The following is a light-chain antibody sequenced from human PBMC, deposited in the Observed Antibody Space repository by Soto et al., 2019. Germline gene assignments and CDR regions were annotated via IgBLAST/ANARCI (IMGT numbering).Light chain of an antibody. CDR3: QQSYSTPQNT. CDR1: QSIRYY. V-gene: IGKV1-39*01. CDR2: AAS. J-gene: IGKJ2*01. Sequence: DIQMTQSPSSLSASVGDRVTITCRASQSIRYYLNWYQQKPGKAPKLLIYAASSLPSGVPSRFSGSGSGTHFTLTISSLQPEDFATYYCQQSYSTPQNTFGQGTKLEIK.